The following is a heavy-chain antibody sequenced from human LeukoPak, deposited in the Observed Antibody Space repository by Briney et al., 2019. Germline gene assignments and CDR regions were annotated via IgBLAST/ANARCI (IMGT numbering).Heavy chain of an antibody. J-gene: IGHJ4*02. D-gene: IGHD2-2*01. V-gene: IGHV3-33*01. CDR3: ATSGSQGVVPAGIGY. Sequence: GGYLRLSCAASGFTFSSYGMHWVRQAPGKGLEWVAVIWYDGSNKYYADSVKGRFTISRDNSKNTLYLQMNSLRAEDTAVYYCATSGSQGVVPAGIGYWGQGTLVTVSS. CDR2: IWYDGSNK. CDR1: GFTFSSYG.